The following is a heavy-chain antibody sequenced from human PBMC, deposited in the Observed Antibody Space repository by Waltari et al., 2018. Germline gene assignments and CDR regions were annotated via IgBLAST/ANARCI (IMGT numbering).Heavy chain of an antibody. Sequence: EVQLVESGGGLVQPGGSLRLSCAASGFTVSSNYMSWVRQDPGKGLEWVSVIYSGGSTYYADSVKGRFTISRDNAKNTLYLQMNSLRAEDTAVYYCARDRLGAYFDYWGQGTLVTVSS. CDR3: ARDRLGAYFDY. V-gene: IGHV3-66*01. J-gene: IGHJ4*02. CDR2: IYSGGST. CDR1: GFTVSSNY.